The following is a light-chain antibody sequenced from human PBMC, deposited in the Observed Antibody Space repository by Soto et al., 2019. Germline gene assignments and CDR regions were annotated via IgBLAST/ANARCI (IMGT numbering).Light chain of an antibody. J-gene: IGKJ4*01. CDR3: QQLNSYART. CDR2: AAS. Sequence: IQLTQSPSSLSASVGDRVTITCRASQGISSYLAWYPQKPGKAPKLLLYAASTLQSGVPSRFSGTGFGTDFTLTISSLQPEDFANYYCQQLNSYARTFGGGTKVEIK. CDR1: QGISSY. V-gene: IGKV1-9*01.